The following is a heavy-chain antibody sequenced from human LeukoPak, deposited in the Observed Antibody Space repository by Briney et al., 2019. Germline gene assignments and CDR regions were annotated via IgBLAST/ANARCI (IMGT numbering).Heavy chain of an antibody. CDR2: ISYDGSNQ. Sequence: GGSLRLSCAASGFPFRNYGMVWVRQAPGKGLEWVALISYDGSNQYYADSVKGRFTISRDNSKNTLYLQINSLRAEDTAVYYCATHRSGYYLDHWGQGTLVTVSS. D-gene: IGHD6-19*01. CDR1: GFPFRNYG. V-gene: IGHV3-30*03. CDR3: ATHRSGYYLDH. J-gene: IGHJ4*02.